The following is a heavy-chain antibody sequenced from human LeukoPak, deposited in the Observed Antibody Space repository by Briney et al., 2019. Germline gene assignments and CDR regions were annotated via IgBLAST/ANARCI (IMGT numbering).Heavy chain of an antibody. CDR3: ARDGSSSWGGTRPYNWFDP. Sequence: PSETLSLTCTVSGGSISSYHWSWIRQPPGKGLEWIGYIYYSGSTNYNPSLKSRVTISVDTSKTQFSLKLSSVTAADTAVYYCARDGSSSWGGTRPYNWFDPWGQGTLVTVSS. V-gene: IGHV4-59*01. CDR1: GGSISSYH. D-gene: IGHD6-13*01. J-gene: IGHJ5*02. CDR2: IYYSGST.